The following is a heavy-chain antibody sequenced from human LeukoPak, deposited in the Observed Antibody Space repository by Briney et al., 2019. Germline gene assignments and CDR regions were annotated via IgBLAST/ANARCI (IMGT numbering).Heavy chain of an antibody. CDR3: ARHDTAMATDYGMDV. CDR1: GFTFSDYY. Sequence: GGSLRLSCAASGFTFSDYYMSWLRQAPGKGLEWVSYISSRGSTIYYADSVKGRFTISRDNAKNSLYLQMNSLRAEDTAVYYCARHDTAMATDYGMDVWGQGTTVTVSS. CDR2: ISSRGSTI. J-gene: IGHJ6*02. V-gene: IGHV3-11*01. D-gene: IGHD5-18*01.